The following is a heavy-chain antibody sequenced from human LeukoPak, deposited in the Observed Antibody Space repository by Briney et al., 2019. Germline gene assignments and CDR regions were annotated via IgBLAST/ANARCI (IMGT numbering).Heavy chain of an antibody. J-gene: IGHJ4*02. CDR2: ISARGENT. V-gene: IGHV3-23*01. CDR1: GFTFSKYD. D-gene: IGHD1-1*01. Sequence: GGSLTLSCAASGFTFSKYDMSWVGQAPREGLEEVSVISARGENTDYDASLNGRFTISRDNSKNTLSLQMDSLTVDDTAVYYCAKLVGTGTTPSDYWGQGTLVTVSS. CDR3: AKLVGTGTTPSDY.